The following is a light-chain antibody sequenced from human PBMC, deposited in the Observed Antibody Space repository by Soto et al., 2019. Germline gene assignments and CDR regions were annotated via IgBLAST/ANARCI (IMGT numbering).Light chain of an antibody. CDR3: QSYDDSLSVHYV. V-gene: IGLV1-40*01. CDR2: GNT. J-gene: IGLJ7*01. Sequence: QSVLTQPPSVSGAPGQRVTISCTGSSSNIGSTYDVQWYQQLPGTAPKLLIHGNTDRPSGVPDRFSGSKSGTSASPAITGLQADDEADYYCQSYDDSLSVHYVFGSGTQLTVL. CDR1: SSNIGSTYD.